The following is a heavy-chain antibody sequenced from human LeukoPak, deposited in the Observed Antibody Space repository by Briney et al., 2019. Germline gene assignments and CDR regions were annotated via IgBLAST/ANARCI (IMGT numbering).Heavy chain of an antibody. J-gene: IGHJ2*01. CDR1: GFTFSNYW. V-gene: IGHV3-74*01. Sequence: GGSLRLSCAASGFTFSNYWMHWVRQVPGKGLVWVSHINTDGRIINYADSVKGRFTISRDNAKNTLYLQMNSLRVEDTAVYYCARGRGWYFDLWGRETLGSVSS. CDR3: ARGRGWYFDL. CDR2: INTDGRII. D-gene: IGHD3-10*01.